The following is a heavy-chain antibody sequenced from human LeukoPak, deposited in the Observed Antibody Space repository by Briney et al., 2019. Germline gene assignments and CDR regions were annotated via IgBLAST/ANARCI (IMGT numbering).Heavy chain of an antibody. J-gene: IGHJ3*02. CDR2: ISGSGGST. D-gene: IGHD5-18*01. CDR3: AKDCAAMVTGSRCAFDI. CDR1: GFTFSSYA. Sequence: GGSLRLSCAASGFTFSSYAMSWVRQAPGKGLEWVSAISGSGGSTYYADSAKGRFTISRDNSKNTLYLQMNSLRAEDTAVYYCAKDCAAMVTGSRCAFDIWGQGTMVTVSS. V-gene: IGHV3-23*01.